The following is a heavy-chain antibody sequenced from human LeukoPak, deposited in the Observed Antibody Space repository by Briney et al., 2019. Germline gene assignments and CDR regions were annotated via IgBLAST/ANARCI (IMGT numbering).Heavy chain of an antibody. J-gene: IGHJ4*02. CDR1: GFTFSSCA. D-gene: IGHD6-25*01. V-gene: IGHV3-23*01. Sequence: SGGSLRLSCAASGFTFSSCAMTWVRQAPGKGLEWVSSISSGGNTYYADSVKGRFTISRDFSKNTLFLQMNSLRAEDTALYYCAKEDGYTNGWGALDFWGQGTLVTVSS. CDR3: AKEDGYTNGWGALDF. CDR2: ISSGGNT.